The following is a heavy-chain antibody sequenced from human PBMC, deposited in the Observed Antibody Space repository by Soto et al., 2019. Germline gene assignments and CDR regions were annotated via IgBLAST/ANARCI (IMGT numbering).Heavy chain of an antibody. D-gene: IGHD3-10*01. Sequence: ILSLTCTVSGGSIISGDYYWSWIRQPPGKGLEWIGYIYYSGSTYYNPSLKSRVTISVDTSKNQFSLKLSSVTAADTAVYYCARAQGSGFLVSWGQGTLVTVSS. J-gene: IGHJ4*02. CDR2: IYYSGST. V-gene: IGHV4-30-4*01. CDR1: GGSIISGDYY. CDR3: ARAQGSGFLVS.